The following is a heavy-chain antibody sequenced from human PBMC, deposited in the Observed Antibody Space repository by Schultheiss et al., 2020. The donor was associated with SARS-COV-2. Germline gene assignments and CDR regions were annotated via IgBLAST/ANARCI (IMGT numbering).Heavy chain of an antibody. J-gene: IGHJ4*02. Sequence: SETLSLTCTVSGGSISSSSYYWGWIRQSPGKGLEWIGSIYYTGSIYYSPSLKSRVTISVDKSKNQFSLKLNSVTAADTAVYYCVRVTVGTVTIHSWGQGTLVTVSS. CDR2: IYYTGSI. V-gene: IGHV4-39*07. D-gene: IGHD4-17*01. CDR1: GGSISSSSYY. CDR3: VRVTVGTVTIHS.